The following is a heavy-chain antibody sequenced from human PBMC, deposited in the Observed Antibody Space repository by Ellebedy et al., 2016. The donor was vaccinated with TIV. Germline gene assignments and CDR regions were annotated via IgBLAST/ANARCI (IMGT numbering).Heavy chain of an antibody. CDR3: ARWFGELLYVRWFDP. V-gene: IGHV4-39*01. CDR2: IYYSGST. Sequence: SETLSLTCTVSGGSLSRSSSYWGWIRQPPQKGLEWIGSIYYSGSTYYNPSLKSRVTISVDTSKNQFSLRLTSVTAADTAVYYCARWFGELLYVRWFDPWGQGTLVTVSS. J-gene: IGHJ5*02. CDR1: GGSLSRSSSY. D-gene: IGHD3-10*01.